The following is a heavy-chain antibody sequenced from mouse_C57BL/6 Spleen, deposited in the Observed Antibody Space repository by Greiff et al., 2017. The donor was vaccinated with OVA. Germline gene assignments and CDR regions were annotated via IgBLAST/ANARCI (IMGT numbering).Heavy chain of an antibody. CDR1: GSASGASW. J-gene: IGHJ2*01. CDR2: IYPGDGDT. D-gene: IGHD1-1*01. Sequence: QVQLQQSGPELVKPGASVKISCKASGSASGASWRTWLSQSPGRGLDWIGRIYPGDGDTNYNGKFKGKATLTADKSSSTAYMQLSSLTSEDSAVYFCARPPHYYGSSYEDYWGQGTTLTVSS. CDR3: ARPPHYYGSSYEDY. V-gene: IGHV1-82*01.